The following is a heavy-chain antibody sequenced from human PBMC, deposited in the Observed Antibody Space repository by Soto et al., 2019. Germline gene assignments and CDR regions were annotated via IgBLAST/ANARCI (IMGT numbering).Heavy chain of an antibody. CDR3: ARDPTNDAFDI. Sequence: GSSVKVSCKASCYTFTSYGISWVRQSPGQGLEWMGWISAYNGNTNYAQKLQGRVTMTTDTSTSTAYMELRSLRSDDTAVYYCARDPTNDAFDIWGQGTMVTVSS. D-gene: IGHD5-12*01. CDR2: ISAYNGNT. CDR1: CYTFTSYG. V-gene: IGHV1-18*01. J-gene: IGHJ3*02.